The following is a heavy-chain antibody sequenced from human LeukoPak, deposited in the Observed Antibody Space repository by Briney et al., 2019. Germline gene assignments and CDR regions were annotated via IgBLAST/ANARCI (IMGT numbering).Heavy chain of an antibody. CDR3: ARSLYCSTTSCLNWFDP. V-gene: IGHV5-51*01. CDR1: GSRFTTYW. D-gene: IGHD2-2*01. J-gene: IGHJ5*02. CDR2: IYPGDSDT. Sequence: GASLKISCKGSGSRFTTYWSGWVRQMPGKGLEWMGIIYPGDSDTRYSTSFQGQVTISADKSISTAYLQWSSLKASDTAMYYCARSLYCSTTSCLNWFDPWGQGTLVTVSS.